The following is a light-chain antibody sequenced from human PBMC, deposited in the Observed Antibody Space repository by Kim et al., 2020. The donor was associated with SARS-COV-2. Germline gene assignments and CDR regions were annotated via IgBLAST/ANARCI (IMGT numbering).Light chain of an antibody. CDR1: PVSGNS. CDR2: GAS. J-gene: IGKJ1*01. V-gene: IGKV3-20*01. CDR3: QQHDDWSWT. Sequence: GETATPSWSARPVSGNSLAWFQQKPGQAPRLLIFGASNRATGIPARFSGSGSGTDFTLTISRLEPEDFAVYYCQQHDDWSWTFGRGTKVDIK.